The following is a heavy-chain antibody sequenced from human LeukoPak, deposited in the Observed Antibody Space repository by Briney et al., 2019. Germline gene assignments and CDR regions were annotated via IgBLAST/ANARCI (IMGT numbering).Heavy chain of an antibody. CDR2: IYYSGST. J-gene: IGHJ4*02. D-gene: IGHD5-18*01. V-gene: IGHV4-59*01. CDR3: ASESTYRYNY. CDR1: GGSISSYY. Sequence: SETLSLTCTVSGGSISSYYWSWIRQPPGKGPEWIGNIYYSGSTNYNPSLRSRVTMSVDTSKNQFSLKLSSVTAADTAVYYCASESTYRYNYWGQGTLVTVSS.